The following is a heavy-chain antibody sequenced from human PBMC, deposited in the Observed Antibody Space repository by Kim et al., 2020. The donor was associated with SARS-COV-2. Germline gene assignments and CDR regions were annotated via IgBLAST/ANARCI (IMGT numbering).Heavy chain of an antibody. Sequence: RSYIYYADSVKGRFTIYRDNAKNSLYLQMNSLRAEDTAVYYWASVRGEGYWGQGTLVTVSS. V-gene: IGHV3-21*01. J-gene: IGHJ4*02. D-gene: IGHD3-10*01. CDR3: ASVRGEGY. CDR2: RSYI.